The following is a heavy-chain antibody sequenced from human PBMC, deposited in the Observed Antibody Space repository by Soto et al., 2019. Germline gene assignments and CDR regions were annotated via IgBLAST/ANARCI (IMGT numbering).Heavy chain of an antibody. Sequence: GGSLRLSCAASGFTVSTKYMSWVRQAPGKGLEWVSVIYSGGSTFYADSVRGRFTISRDNSKNTLYLQMNSLRAEDTAVYYCAKDRIAVARDAFDIWGQGTMVTVSS. CDR1: GFTVSTKY. J-gene: IGHJ3*02. V-gene: IGHV3-66*01. CDR2: IYSGGST. CDR3: AKDRIAVARDAFDI. D-gene: IGHD6-19*01.